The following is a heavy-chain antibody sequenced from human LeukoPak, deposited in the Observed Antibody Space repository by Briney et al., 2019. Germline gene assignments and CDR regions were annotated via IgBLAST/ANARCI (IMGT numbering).Heavy chain of an antibody. Sequence: PGRSLRLSCAASGFTFSSYGMHWVRQAPGKGLEWVAVISYDGSNKYYADSVKGRFTISRDNSKNTLYLQMNSLRAEDTAVYYCARDPYCSGGSCYPGWFDPWGQGTLVTVSS. V-gene: IGHV3-30*03. CDR1: GFTFSSYG. CDR3: ARDPYCSGGSCYPGWFDP. J-gene: IGHJ5*02. D-gene: IGHD2-15*01. CDR2: ISYDGSNK.